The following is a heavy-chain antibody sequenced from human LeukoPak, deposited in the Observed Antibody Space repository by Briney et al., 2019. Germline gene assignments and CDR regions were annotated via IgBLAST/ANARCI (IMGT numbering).Heavy chain of an antibody. CDR3: ARGATWGFGELPGFDY. CDR1: GGSISSSH. V-gene: IGHV4-59*01. J-gene: IGHJ4*02. D-gene: IGHD3-10*01. CDR2: IYYSGST. Sequence: SETLSLTCTVSGGSISSSHWSWIRQPPGKGLEWIGYIYYSGSTNYNPSLKSRVTISVDTSKNQLSLKLSSVTAADTAVYYCARGATWGFGELPGFDYWGQGTLVTVSS.